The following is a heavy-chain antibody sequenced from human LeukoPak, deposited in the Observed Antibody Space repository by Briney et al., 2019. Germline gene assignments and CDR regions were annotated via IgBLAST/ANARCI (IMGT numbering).Heavy chain of an antibody. CDR2: IDSDGRTT. CDR1: GFTFIIYW. CDR3: VVASDALDL. V-gene: IGHV3-74*01. J-gene: IGHJ3*01. D-gene: IGHD5-12*01. Sequence: PGGSLRLSCAASGFTFIIYWMYWVRQAPGKGLVWVSRIDSDGRTTDYADSLRGRFIISRDNSKNTLSLQMNSLKADDTAIYYCVVASDALDLWGQGTTVTVSS.